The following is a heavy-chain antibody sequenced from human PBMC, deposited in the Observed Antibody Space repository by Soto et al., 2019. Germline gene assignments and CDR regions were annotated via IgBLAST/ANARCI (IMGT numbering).Heavy chain of an antibody. J-gene: IGHJ4*02. CDR2: ISYDGSNK. D-gene: IGHD2-21*01. CDR1: GFTFSSYA. Sequence: GGSLRLSCAASGFTFSSYAMHWVRQAPGKGLEWVAVISYDGSNKYYADSVKGRFTISRDNSKNTLYLQMSSLRAEDTAVYYCAREGPDSDFDYWGQGTLVTVSS. V-gene: IGHV3-30-3*01. CDR3: AREGPDSDFDY.